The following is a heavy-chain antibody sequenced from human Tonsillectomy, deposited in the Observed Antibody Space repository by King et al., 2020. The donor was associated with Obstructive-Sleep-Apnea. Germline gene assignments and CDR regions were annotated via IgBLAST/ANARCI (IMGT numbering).Heavy chain of an antibody. Sequence: VQLQESGPGLVKPSETLSPTCTVSGGSISTYSWNLIRQPAGKGLEWIGRIYTSVSTNYNPSLKSRVTMSLETSKNQFSLMLSSVTAADTAVYYCARGGYDSSGYLNYWGQGTLVTVSS. J-gene: IGHJ4*02. CDR3: ARGGYDSSGYLNY. D-gene: IGHD3-22*01. CDR2: IYTSVST. CDR1: GGSISTYS. V-gene: IGHV4-4*07.